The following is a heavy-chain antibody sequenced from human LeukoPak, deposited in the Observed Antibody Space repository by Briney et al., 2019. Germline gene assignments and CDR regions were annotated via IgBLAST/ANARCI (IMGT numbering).Heavy chain of an antibody. Sequence: ASVKVSCKASGYTFTSYGISWVRQAPGQGLEWMGWISAYNGNTNYAQKLQGRVTMTRDTSISTAYMELSRLRSDDTAVYYCARIYCSSTSCENWFDPWGQGTLVTVSS. J-gene: IGHJ5*02. CDR3: ARIYCSSTSCENWFDP. V-gene: IGHV1-18*01. CDR1: GYTFTSYG. CDR2: ISAYNGNT. D-gene: IGHD2-2*01.